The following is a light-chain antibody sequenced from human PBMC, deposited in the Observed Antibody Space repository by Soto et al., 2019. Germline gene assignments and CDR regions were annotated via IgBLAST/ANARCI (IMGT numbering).Light chain of an antibody. J-gene: IGKJ1*01. V-gene: IGKV1-5*03. CDR2: KAS. Sequence: DIQMTQSPSSLSASVGDRVNMTCRASQTISSWLAWYQQKPGKAPKLLIYKASTLKSGVPSRFSGSGSGTEFTLTISSLQPDDFATYYCQQYNSYSWTFGQGTKVE. CDR1: QTISSW. CDR3: QQYNSYSWT.